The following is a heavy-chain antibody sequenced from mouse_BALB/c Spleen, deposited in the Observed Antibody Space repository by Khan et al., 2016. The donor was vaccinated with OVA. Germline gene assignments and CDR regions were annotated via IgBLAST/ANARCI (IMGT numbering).Heavy chain of an antibody. CDR2: ISYSGST. V-gene: IGHV3-2*02. Sequence: VQLQQSGPGLVKPSQSLSLTCTVTGYSITSNYAWNWIRQFPGNKLEWMGYISYSGSTNYNPSLKSRISITRDTSTNQFFLQLNSVTTEDTATDYCARGNYYGYAMDYWGQGTSITVSS. D-gene: IGHD1-1*01. J-gene: IGHJ4*01. CDR1: GYSITSNYA. CDR3: ARGNYYGYAMDY.